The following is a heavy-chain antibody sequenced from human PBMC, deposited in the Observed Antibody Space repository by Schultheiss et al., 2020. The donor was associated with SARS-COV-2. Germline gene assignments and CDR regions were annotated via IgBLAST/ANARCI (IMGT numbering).Heavy chain of an antibody. CDR2: ISGSGGST. J-gene: IGHJ4*02. Sequence: GGSLRLSCAASGFTFSSYAMSWVRQAPGKGLEWVSAISGSGGSTYYADSVKGRFTISRDNAKNSLYLQMNSLRAEDTAVYYCARDEDAGIAARTFDYWGQGTLVTVSS. CDR1: GFTFSSYA. CDR3: ARDEDAGIAARTFDY. V-gene: IGHV3-23*01. D-gene: IGHD6-6*01.